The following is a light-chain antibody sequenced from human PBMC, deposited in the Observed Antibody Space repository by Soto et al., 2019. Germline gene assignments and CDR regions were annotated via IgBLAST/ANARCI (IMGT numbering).Light chain of an antibody. CDR1: SSDVGGYNY. Sequence: QSALTQPASVSGSPGQSITISCTGTSSDVGGYNYVSWYQQHPGKAPKLMIYEVTNRPSGVSSRFSGSKSSNTASLTVSGLQSDDEADYFCCLYTSFFPCFGGGTKLTVL. CDR3: CLYTSFFPC. CDR2: EVT. V-gene: IGLV2-14*01. J-gene: IGLJ2*01.